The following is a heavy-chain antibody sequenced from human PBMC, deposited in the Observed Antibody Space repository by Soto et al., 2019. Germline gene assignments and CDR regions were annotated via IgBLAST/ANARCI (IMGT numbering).Heavy chain of an antibody. V-gene: IGHV4-30-4*01. CDR3: AIDGSGSSFDY. D-gene: IGHD3-10*01. Sequence: QVQLQESGPGLVKPSQTLSLTCTISGGSISSGDYYWSWIRQPPGKGLEWIGYIYYSGSTYYNPSLKSRVNISVNTSNNQFSLKLSSVTAADTAVYYCAIDGSGSSFDYWGQGTLVTVSS. CDR1: GGSISSGDYY. CDR2: IYYSGST. J-gene: IGHJ4*02.